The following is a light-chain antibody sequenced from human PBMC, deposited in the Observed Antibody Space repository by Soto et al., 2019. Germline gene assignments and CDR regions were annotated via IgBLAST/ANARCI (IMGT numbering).Light chain of an antibody. CDR3: CSYTDIALDVV. CDR1: SSDIGDYDY. CDR2: YVT. Sequence: QSALTQPASVSGSPGQSITISCTGTSSDIGDYDYVSWYQHLPGKAPKLLIFYVTHRPSGVSDRFSGSKSGNTASLTISGVRPEDEADYYCCSYTDIALDVVFGGGTKVTVL. J-gene: IGLJ2*01. V-gene: IGLV2-14*01.